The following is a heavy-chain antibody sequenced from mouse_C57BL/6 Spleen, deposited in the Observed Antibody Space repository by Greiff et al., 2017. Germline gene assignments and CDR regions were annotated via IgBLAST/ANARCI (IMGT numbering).Heavy chain of an antibody. J-gene: IGHJ2*01. CDR3: SLHYYGSLDY. CDR2: IYPGDGDT. Sequence: VKLQQSGPELVKPGASVKISCKASGYAFSSSWMNWVKQRPGKGLEWIGRIYPGDGDTNYNGKFKGKATLTADKSSSTAYMQLSSLSSEDSAVYFCSLHYYGSLDYWGQGTTLTVSS. V-gene: IGHV1-82*01. D-gene: IGHD1-1*01. CDR1: GYAFSSSW.